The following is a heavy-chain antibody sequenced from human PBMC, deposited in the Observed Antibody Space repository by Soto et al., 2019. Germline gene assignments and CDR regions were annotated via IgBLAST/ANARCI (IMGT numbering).Heavy chain of an antibody. V-gene: IGHV4-34*01. CDR1: GGSFSGYY. D-gene: IGHD3-9*01. CDR2: INYSGST. Sequence: SETLSLTCAVYGGSFSGYYWSWIRQPPGKGLEWIGEINYSGSTYYNPSLESRVTISVDKSKNQFSLKLMSLSAADTAVYYCGRLEGLATISYYFDYWGQGALVTVSS. J-gene: IGHJ4*02. CDR3: GRLEGLATISYYFDY.